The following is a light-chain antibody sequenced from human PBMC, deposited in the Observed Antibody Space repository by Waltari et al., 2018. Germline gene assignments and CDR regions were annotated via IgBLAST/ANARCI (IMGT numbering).Light chain of an antibody. J-gene: IGKJ1*01. V-gene: IGKV1-8*01. CDR1: QSVSTY. CDR3: QQYNNWPRT. Sequence: AIRMTQSPSSLSASTGDRVTITCRASQSVSTYLAWYQQKPGKAPKLLIYAASTLQRGVPSRFSGSGSGTDFTLSISCLQSEDFATYYCQQYNNWPRTFGQGTKVEIK. CDR2: AAS.